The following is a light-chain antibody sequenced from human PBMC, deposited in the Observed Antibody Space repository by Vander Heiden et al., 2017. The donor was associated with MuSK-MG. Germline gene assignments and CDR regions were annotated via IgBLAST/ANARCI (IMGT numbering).Light chain of an antibody. V-gene: IGLV3-1*01. CDR3: QAWDSSTPV. CDR1: KLGDKY. CDR2: QDS. Sequence: SSELTQPPSVSVSPGQTASITRSGDKLGDKYACWYQQKPGQSPVLVIYQDSKRPSGIPERFSGSNSGNTATLTISGTQAMDEADYYGQAWDSSTPVFGGGTKLTVL. J-gene: IGLJ2*01.